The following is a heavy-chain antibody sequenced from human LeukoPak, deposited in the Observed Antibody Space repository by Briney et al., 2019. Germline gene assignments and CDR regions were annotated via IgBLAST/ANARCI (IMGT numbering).Heavy chain of an antibody. V-gene: IGHV1-3*01. Sequence: ASVKVSCKGSGYAFTNYAMHWVRQAPGQRVEWMGWINAGNGDTKYSQNFQGRVSITRDTSASTAYMELSSLRPEDTAVYYCARGSVHPLYGMDVWGHGTTVTVSS. CDR3: ARGSVHPLYGMDV. J-gene: IGHJ6*02. D-gene: IGHD1-1*01. CDR1: GYAFTNYA. CDR2: INAGNGDT.